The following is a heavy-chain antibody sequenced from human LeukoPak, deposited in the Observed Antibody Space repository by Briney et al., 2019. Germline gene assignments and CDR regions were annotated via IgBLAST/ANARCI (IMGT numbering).Heavy chain of an antibody. CDR3: ARENSTNGSKTWFAP. D-gene: IGHD3-10*01. CDR1: GYSFTSYW. J-gene: IGHJ5*02. V-gene: IGHV5-51*01. CDR2: IYPGDSDT. Sequence: GESLKISCNGSGYSFTSYWIGWVRQMPGKGLEWMGIIYPGDSDTRYSPSFQGQVTISADKSISTAYLRWSSLKASDTAMYYCARENSTNGSKTWFAPWGQGTPSPCPQ.